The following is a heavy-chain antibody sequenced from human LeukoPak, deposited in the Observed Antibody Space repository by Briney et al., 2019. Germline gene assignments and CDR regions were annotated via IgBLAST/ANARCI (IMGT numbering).Heavy chain of an antibody. D-gene: IGHD3-16*02. V-gene: IGHV1-69*13. CDR3: ARVLSGAFDI. CDR2: IIPIFGTA. J-gene: IGHJ3*02. CDR1: GGTFSSYA. Sequence: GASVKVSCKASGGTFSSYAISWVRPAPGQGLEWMGGIIPIFGTANYAQKFQGRVTITADESTSTAYMELSSLRSEDTAVYYCARVLSGAFDIWGQGTMVTVSS.